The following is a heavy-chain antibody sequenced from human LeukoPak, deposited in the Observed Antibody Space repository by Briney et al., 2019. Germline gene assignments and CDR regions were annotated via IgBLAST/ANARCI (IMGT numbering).Heavy chain of an antibody. CDR3: ATSGSSRSAFDI. J-gene: IGHJ3*02. V-gene: IGHV1-2*02. CDR1: GYTFTGYY. CDR2: ITPNNGVS. Sequence: ASVKVSCKASGYTFTGYYLHWVRQAPGRGLEWMGWITPNNGVSYYAQSFQGRVTMTSATSISTAYVELRSLRSDDTAVYYCATSGSSRSAFDIWGQGTMVTVSS. D-gene: IGHD3-10*01.